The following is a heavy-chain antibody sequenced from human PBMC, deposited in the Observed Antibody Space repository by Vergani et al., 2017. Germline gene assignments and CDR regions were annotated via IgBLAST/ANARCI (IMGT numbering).Heavy chain of an antibody. V-gene: IGHV3-30*18. CDR3: AKAPDNGICDY. CDR2: ISYDGSNK. CDR1: GSTFSSYA. Sequence: VQLVESGGGLVQPGGSLRLSCAASGSTFSSYAMNWVRQAPGKGLEWVAVISYDGSNKYYADSVKGRFTISRDNSKNTLYLQMNSLRAEDTAVYYCAKAPDNGICDYWGQGTLVTVSS. D-gene: IGHD2-8*01. J-gene: IGHJ4*02.